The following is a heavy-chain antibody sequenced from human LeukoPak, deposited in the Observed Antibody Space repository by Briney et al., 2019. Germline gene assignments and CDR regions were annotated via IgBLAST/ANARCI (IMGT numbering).Heavy chain of an antibody. V-gene: IGHV4-38-2*01. Sequence: SETQSLICAVSGYSISSDNYWVWIRQPPGQGLEWTGGIYHSGSTYYNPSLKSRVTMSVDTSKNQFSLKVSSVTAADTAVYYCARAPRDSSSSNYMRRFDYWGQGTLVTVSS. CDR3: ARAPRDSSSSNYMRRFDY. CDR2: IYHSGST. CDR1: GYSISSDNY. J-gene: IGHJ4*02. D-gene: IGHD3-22*01.